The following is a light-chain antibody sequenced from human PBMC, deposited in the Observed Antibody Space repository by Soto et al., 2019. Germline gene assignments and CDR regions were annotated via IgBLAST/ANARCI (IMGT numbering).Light chain of an antibody. J-gene: IGKJ4*01. Sequence: EIGLTQSPGTLSLSPGERATLSCRASQSVSSSYLAWYQQKPCQAPRLLIYGASSRATAIPDRFSASRSGTDFTLTISRLETEYGAVYYCEHYYSSPLSFGGGTNVEIK. V-gene: IGKV3-20*01. CDR2: GAS. CDR1: QSVSSSY. CDR3: EHYYSSPLS.